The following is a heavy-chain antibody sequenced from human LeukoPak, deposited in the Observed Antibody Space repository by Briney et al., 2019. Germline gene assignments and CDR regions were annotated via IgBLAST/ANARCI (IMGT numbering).Heavy chain of an antibody. D-gene: IGHD2-15*01. CDR2: ISGSGGST. J-gene: IGHJ5*02. V-gene: IGHV3-23*01. Sequence: GGFLRLSCAASGFTFSSYAMSWVRQAPGKGLEWVSAISGSGGSTYYADSVKGRFTISRDNSKNTLYLQMNSLRAEDTAVYYCAKARVVVAATGWFDPWGQGTLVTVSS. CDR1: GFTFSSYA. CDR3: AKARVVVAATGWFDP.